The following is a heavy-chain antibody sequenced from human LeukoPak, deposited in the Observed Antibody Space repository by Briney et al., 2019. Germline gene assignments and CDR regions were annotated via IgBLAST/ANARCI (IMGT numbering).Heavy chain of an antibody. J-gene: IGHJ3*02. CDR2: IYTSGST. D-gene: IGHD1-26*01. Sequence: PSETLSLTCTVSGGSISSGSYYWSWIRQPAGKGLEWIGRIYTSGSTNYNPSLKSRVTISVDTSKNQFSLKLSSVTAADTAVYYCTRDLVWGWELRRQGDAFDIWGQGTMVTVSS. CDR1: GGSISSGSYY. CDR3: TRDLVWGWELRRQGDAFDI. V-gene: IGHV4-61*02.